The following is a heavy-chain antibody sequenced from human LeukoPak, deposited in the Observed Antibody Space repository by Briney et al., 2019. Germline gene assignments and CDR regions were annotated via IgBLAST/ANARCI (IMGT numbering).Heavy chain of an antibody. CDR1: GFTFSNYA. CDR2: SSGANT. CDR3: AKRPFCSGGSCSQKKYHFDY. J-gene: IGHJ4*02. Sequence: GGSLRLSCEASGFTFSNYAMSWVRQAPGKGLEWVSTSSGANTYYSDSVKGRFTISRDNSKNTLYLQMNNLRAEDTAVYYCAKRPFCSGGSCSQKKYHFDYWGQGTLVTVSS. D-gene: IGHD2-15*01. V-gene: IGHV3-23*01.